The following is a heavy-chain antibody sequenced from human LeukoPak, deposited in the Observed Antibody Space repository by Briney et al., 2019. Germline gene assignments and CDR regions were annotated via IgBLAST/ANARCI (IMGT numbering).Heavy chain of an antibody. J-gene: IGHJ4*02. D-gene: IGHD2-8*01. CDR2: INPNSGGT. Sequence: GASVKVSCKASGYTFTGYYMHWVRQAPGQGLEWMGWINPNSGGTNYAQKFQGRVTMTRDTSISTAYMDLSRLTSGDTAVYYCARDRSDRQQMVPLDYWGQGSLVIVSS. V-gene: IGHV1-2*02. CDR1: GYTFTGYY. CDR3: ARDRSDRQQMVPLDY.